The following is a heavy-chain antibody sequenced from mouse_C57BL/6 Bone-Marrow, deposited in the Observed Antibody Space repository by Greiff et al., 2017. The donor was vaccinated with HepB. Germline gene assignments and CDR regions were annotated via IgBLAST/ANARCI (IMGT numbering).Heavy chain of an antibody. CDR3: TRKIQLRLQYYFDY. CDR2: IYPGNSDT. V-gene: IGHV1-5*01. D-gene: IGHD3-2*02. J-gene: IGHJ2*01. CDR1: GYTFTSYW. Sequence: EVQLQQSGTVLARPGASVKMSCKTSGYTFTSYWMHWVKQRPGQGLEWIGAIYPGNSDTSYNQKFKGKAKLTAVTSASTAYMELSSLTNEDSAVYYCTRKIQLRLQYYFDYWGQGTTLTVSS.